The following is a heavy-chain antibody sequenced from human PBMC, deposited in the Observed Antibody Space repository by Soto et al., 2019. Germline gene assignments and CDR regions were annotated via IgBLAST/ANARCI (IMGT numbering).Heavy chain of an antibody. CDR3: ARDPDIEATIPEVGDY. CDR1: GGTFSSYT. D-gene: IGHD5-12*01. Sequence: SVKVSCKASGGTFSSYTISWVRQAPGQGLEWMGRIIPILGIANYAQKFQGRVTITADKSTSTAYMELSSLRSEDTAVYYCARDPDIEATIPEVGDYWGQGTLVTVS. CDR2: IIPILGIA. V-gene: IGHV1-69*04. J-gene: IGHJ4*02.